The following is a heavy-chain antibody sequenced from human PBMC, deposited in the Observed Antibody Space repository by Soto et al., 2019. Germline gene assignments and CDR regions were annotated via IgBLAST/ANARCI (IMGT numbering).Heavy chain of an antibody. D-gene: IGHD1-1*01. Sequence: LRLSCAASGFICTSYDMSWVRQAPGQGLEWVSTILVDGRTFYVDSVKGRFTISRGSSQNTVYLQMNSLTAGDTALYYCAKATATGGGAFDICGQGTMVTVSS. CDR1: GFICTSYD. CDR2: ILVDGRT. V-gene: IGHV3-23*01. J-gene: IGHJ3*02. CDR3: AKATATGGGAFDI.